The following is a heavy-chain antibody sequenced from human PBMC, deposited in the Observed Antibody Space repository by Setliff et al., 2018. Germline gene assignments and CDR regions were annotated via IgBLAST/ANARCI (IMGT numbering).Heavy chain of an antibody. CDR2: ISYSGST. CDR3: ARDFELLENYDIRGVFFDY. D-gene: IGHD3-9*01. Sequence: SETLSLTCTVSGGSISSTTYYWGWIRQALGKGLEWIGSISYSGSTYYNPSLESRVTISVDASKNQFSLRLRPVTAADTAVYFCARDFELLENYDIRGVFFDYWGQGTLVTVPQ. V-gene: IGHV4-39*07. CDR1: GGSISSTTYY. J-gene: IGHJ4*01.